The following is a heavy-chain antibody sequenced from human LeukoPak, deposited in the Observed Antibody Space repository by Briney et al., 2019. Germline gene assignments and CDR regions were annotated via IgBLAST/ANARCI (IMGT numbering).Heavy chain of an antibody. Sequence: SETLSLTCTVSGGSISGFYWSWIRQPAGKGLEWIGRTHSSGSTNYNPSLKSRVTTSVDTSKSQFSLKLSSVTAADTAVYYCARDRLGSSGWYYFDYWGQGTLVTVSS. CDR2: THSSGST. CDR3: ARDRLGSSGWYYFDY. V-gene: IGHV4-4*07. CDR1: GGSISGFY. D-gene: IGHD6-19*01. J-gene: IGHJ4*02.